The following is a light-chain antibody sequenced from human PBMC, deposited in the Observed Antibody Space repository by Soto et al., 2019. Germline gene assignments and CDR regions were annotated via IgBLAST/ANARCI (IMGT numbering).Light chain of an antibody. CDR1: QSISSW. V-gene: IGKV1-5*03. CDR2: KAS. J-gene: IGKJ1*01. Sequence: DIQMTQSPSTLSASVGDRVTITCRASQSISSWLAWYQQKPGKAPKLLIYKASSLESGVPSRFSGSGSGTEFTLTISSLQPDDFATYYCQQYNRWFGQGTKVDIK. CDR3: QQYNRW.